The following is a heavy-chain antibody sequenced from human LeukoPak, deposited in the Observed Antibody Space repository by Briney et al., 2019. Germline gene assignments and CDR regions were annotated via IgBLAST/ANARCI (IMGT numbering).Heavy chain of an antibody. CDR2: ISAYNGNT. Sequence: GASVKVSCKASGYTFTSYGISWVRQAPGQGLEWMGWISAYNGNTNYAQKLQGRVTMTTDTSTSTAYMELRSLRSDDTAVYYCARVLGQWLILTGYMDVWGKGTTVTVSS. J-gene: IGHJ6*03. CDR1: GYTFTSYG. CDR3: ARVLGQWLILTGYMDV. D-gene: IGHD6-19*01. V-gene: IGHV1-18*01.